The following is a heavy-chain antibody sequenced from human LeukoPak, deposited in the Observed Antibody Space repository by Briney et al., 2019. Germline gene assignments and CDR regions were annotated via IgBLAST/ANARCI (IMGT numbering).Heavy chain of an antibody. CDR2: INPNSGGT. J-gene: IGHJ4*02. V-gene: IGHV1-2*02. D-gene: IGHD2-21*02. CDR3: ARRRRNCGGDCYSDY. Sequence: GASVKVSCKASGYTFTGYYMHWVRQAPGQGPEWMGWINPNSGGTNYAQKFQGRVTMTRDTSISTAYMELSRLRSDDTAVYYCARRRRNCGGDCYSDYWGQGTLVTVSS. CDR1: GYTFTGYY.